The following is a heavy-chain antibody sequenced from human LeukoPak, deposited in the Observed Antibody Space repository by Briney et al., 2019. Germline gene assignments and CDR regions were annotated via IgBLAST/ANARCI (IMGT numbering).Heavy chain of an antibody. V-gene: IGHV3-7*03. D-gene: IGHD2-21*01. CDR2: INQDGNDK. CDR1: GFTFSNYW. Sequence: GGSLRLSCAASGFTFSNYWMTWVRQAPGKGLEWVANINQDGNDKYYVDSVKGRFTISRDNTKRSLFLQMNSLRAEDTADYYCAVTRTRGDHWGQGTLVTVSS. J-gene: IGHJ4*02. CDR3: AVTRTRGDH.